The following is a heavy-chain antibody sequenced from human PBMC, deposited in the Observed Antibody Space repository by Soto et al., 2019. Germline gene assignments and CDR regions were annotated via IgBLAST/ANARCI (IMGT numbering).Heavy chain of an antibody. J-gene: IGHJ4*02. D-gene: IGHD5-12*01. Sequence: TSETLSLTCAVSGGSISGGGYSWNWIRQPPGKGLEYIGYIYHSGSTYYNPSLRSRVIISVDKSRNQFSLKLRSVTAADTAVYYCARGGYSGYDFMFDYWGQGTLVTVSS. CDR2: IYHSGST. CDR1: GGSISGGGYS. V-gene: IGHV4-30-2*01. CDR3: ARGGYSGYDFMFDY.